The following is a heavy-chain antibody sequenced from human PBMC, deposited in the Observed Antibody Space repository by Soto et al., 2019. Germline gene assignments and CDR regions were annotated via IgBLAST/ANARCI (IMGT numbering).Heavy chain of an antibody. CDR1: GGSFSGYY. CDR3: ARGNILGIAVAGYRILRRKICFDP. V-gene: IGHV4-34*01. D-gene: IGHD6-19*01. J-gene: IGHJ5*02. CDR2: INHSGST. Sequence: SETLSLSCAVYGGSFSGYYWSWICQPPGKGQEWIGEINHSGSTNYNPSPKSRVTISVDTSKNQFSLKLSSMTAADTAVYYCARGNILGIAVAGYRILRRKICFDPWGQGTLVTVS.